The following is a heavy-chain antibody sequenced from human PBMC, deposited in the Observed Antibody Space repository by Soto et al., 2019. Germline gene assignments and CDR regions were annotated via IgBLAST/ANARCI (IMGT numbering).Heavy chain of an antibody. J-gene: IGHJ5*02. V-gene: IGHV4-39*01. CDR3: ARQADFWSGGGGFDP. Sequence: QLQLQESGPGLVKPLETLSLICTVSGGSISSRNYYWGWIRQPPGKGLEWVGRIYYNGFTYSNPSLKGRCTISVDTSKNQFSLRLNSVTAADPAVYYCARQADFWSGGGGFDPWGQGTLVTVSS. D-gene: IGHD3-3*01. CDR2: IYYNGFT. CDR1: GGSISSRNYY.